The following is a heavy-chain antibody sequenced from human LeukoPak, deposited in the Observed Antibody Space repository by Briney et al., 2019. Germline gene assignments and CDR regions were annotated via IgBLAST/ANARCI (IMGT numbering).Heavy chain of an antibody. V-gene: IGHV1-69*04. CDR1: GGTFSSYA. J-gene: IGHJ3*02. CDR3: ARVFKGAFDI. Sequence: ASVKVSCKASGGTFSSYAISWVRQAPGQGLEWMGRIIPIFGIANYAQKFQGRVTITADKSTSTAYMELSSLRSEDTAVYYCARVFKGAFDIWGQGTMVTVSS. CDR2: IIPIFGIA. D-gene: IGHD3-9*01.